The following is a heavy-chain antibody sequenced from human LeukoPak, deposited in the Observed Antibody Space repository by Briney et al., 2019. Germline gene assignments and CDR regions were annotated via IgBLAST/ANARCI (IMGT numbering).Heavy chain of an antibody. Sequence: GGSLRLSCAASGFTFSSYAMSWVRQAPGKGLEWVSAISGSGGSTYYADSVKGRFTISRDNAKNTLYLQMNILRAEDTAVYYCAKAPLIVVPAALDHWGQGTLVTVSS. CDR2: ISGSGGST. CDR1: GFTFSSYA. D-gene: IGHD2-2*01. V-gene: IGHV3-23*01. J-gene: IGHJ4*02. CDR3: AKAPLIVVPAALDH.